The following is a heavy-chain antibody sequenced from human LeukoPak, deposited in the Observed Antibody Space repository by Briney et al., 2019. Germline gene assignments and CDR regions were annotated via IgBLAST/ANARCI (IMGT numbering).Heavy chain of an antibody. D-gene: IGHD3-22*01. CDR1: GASISSYY. J-gene: IGHJ4*02. CDR3: ARATMIVAHFDY. CDR2: IYTSGST. Sequence: SETLSLTCTVSGASISSYYWSSIRQPAGKGLEWIGRIYTSGSTTYNPSLKSRVTMPVDTPKNQFSLKLSSVTAADTAVYYCARATMIVAHFDYWGQGTLVTVSS. V-gene: IGHV4-4*07.